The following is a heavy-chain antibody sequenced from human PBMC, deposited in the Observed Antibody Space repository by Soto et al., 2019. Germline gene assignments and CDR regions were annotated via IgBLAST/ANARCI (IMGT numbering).Heavy chain of an antibody. CDR3: AGGGGSGSYQDYYGMDV. V-gene: IGHV4-34*01. CDR2: INHSGST. Sequence: SETLSLTCAVYGGSFSGYYWSWIRQPPGKGLEWIGEINHSGSTNYNPSLKSRVTISVDTSKNQFSLKLSSVTAADTAVYYCAGGGGSGSYQDYYGMDVWGQGTTVTVSS. J-gene: IGHJ6*02. D-gene: IGHD3-10*01. CDR1: GGSFSGYY.